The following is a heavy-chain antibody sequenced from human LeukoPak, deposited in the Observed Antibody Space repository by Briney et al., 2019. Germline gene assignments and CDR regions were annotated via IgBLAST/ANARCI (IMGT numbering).Heavy chain of an antibody. D-gene: IGHD3-22*01. CDR2: IDYSGTT. CDR3: ARLYYDSSGYYYFDY. J-gene: IGHJ4*02. V-gene: IGHV4-61*03. CDR1: GGSVNSGSYY. Sequence: SETLSLTCTVSGGSVNSGSYYWSWIRQAPGKGPEWTGHIDYSGTTNYNPSLKSRVTMSVDLSKNHFSLELSSVTAADTAVYLCARLYYDSSGYYYFDYWGQGTLVTVSS.